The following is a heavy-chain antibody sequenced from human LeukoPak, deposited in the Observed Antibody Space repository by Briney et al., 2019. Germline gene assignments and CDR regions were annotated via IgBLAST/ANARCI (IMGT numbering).Heavy chain of an antibody. CDR3: ARAMQLVQGDDAFDI. D-gene: IGHD6-6*01. J-gene: IGHJ3*02. CDR1: GFTFSSYG. CDR2: IWYDGSNK. V-gene: IGHV3-33*01. Sequence: GGSLRLSCAASGFTFSSYGMHWVRQAPGKGLEWVAVIWYDGSNKYYADSVKGRFTISRDNSKNTLYLQMNSLRAEDTAVYYCARAMQLVQGDDAFDIWGQGTMVTVSS.